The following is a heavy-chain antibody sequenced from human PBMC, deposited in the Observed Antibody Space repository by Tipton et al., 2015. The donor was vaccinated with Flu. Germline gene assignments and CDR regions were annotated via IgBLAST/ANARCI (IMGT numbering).Heavy chain of an antibody. J-gene: IGHJ4*02. D-gene: IGHD3-22*01. CDR1: GFTFSTYG. CDR2: IWYDGSNK. V-gene: IGHV3-33*01. CDR3: ARDEGSGYYSPPYDH. Sequence: SGFTFSTYGMLWVRQAPGKGLEWVAVIWYDGSNKYYADSVKGRFTISRDNSKNTLYLQMNSLRAEDTAVYYCARDEGSGYYSPPYDHWGQGTLVTVSS.